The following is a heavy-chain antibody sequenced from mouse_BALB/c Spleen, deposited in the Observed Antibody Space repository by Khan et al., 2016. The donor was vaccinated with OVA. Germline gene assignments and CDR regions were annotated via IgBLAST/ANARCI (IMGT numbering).Heavy chain of an antibody. D-gene: IGHD2-14*01. CDR2: ILPGRGKS. CDR1: GYTFNSYW. J-gene: IGHJ4*01. V-gene: IGHV1-9*01. Sequence: QVQLQQSGAELMKPGASVKISCKATGYTFNSYWIEWVKQRPGNGLEWIGEILPGRGKSNYNEKFKGKATFTADKDYNIAYMKLNSLTYEDSAVYYCSTAPCTTYGMDYWAQRTSVPVSS. CDR3: STAPCTTYGMDY.